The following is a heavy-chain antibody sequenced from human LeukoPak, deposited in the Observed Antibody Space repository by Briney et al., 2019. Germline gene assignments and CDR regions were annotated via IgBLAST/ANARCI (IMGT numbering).Heavy chain of an antibody. Sequence: GASLQISCKGSGYSFTSNWIGWVRQMPGKGLEWMGIIYPADSDTRYSPSFQGQGTMSADKSISTAYLQWSSLKPSDTAMYYCARRDASFNFDYWGQGTLVTVSS. CDR2: IYPADSDT. CDR3: ARRDASFNFDY. J-gene: IGHJ4*02. CDR1: GYSFTSNW. V-gene: IGHV5-51*01. D-gene: IGHD3-16*02.